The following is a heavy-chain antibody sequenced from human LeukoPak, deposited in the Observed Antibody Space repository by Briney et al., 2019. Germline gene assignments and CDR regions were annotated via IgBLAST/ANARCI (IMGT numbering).Heavy chain of an antibody. D-gene: IGHD2-8*02. Sequence: SETLSLTCTVSGGSISSYYWSWIRQPPGKGLEWIGYIYYSGSTNYNPSLKSRVTISVDTSKNQFSLKLSSVTAADTAVYYCARHAGGREFDYWGQGTLITVSS. J-gene: IGHJ4*02. V-gene: IGHV4-59*08. CDR1: GGSISSYY. CDR2: IYYSGST. CDR3: ARHAGGREFDY.